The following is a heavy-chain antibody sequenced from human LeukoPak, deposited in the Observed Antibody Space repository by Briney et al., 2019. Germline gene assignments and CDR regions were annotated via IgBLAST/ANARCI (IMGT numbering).Heavy chain of an antibody. Sequence: GSLRLSCAASGFTFSSYAMSWVRQAPGKGLEWVSAISGSGGSTYYADSVKGRFTISRDNSKNTLYLQMNSLRAEDTAVYYCAKDFRPGIAARYYFDYWGQGTLVTVSS. V-gene: IGHV3-23*01. CDR2: ISGSGGST. CDR1: GFTFSSYA. D-gene: IGHD6-6*01. J-gene: IGHJ4*02. CDR3: AKDFRPGIAARYYFDY.